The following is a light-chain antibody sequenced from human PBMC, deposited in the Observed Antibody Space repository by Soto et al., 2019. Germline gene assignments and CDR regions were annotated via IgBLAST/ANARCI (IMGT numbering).Light chain of an antibody. CDR2: KIS. V-gene: IGKV2-24*01. Sequence: DIVLTQTPLSSPVTLGQPASISCRSSQSLVHSDGNTYFNWLQQRPGQPPRLLIYKISKRFPGVPDRFSGSVAGTDFTLKISRVEAEDVRVYYFMQATQSYTLGQGTKLEIK. CDR3: MQATQSYT. J-gene: IGKJ2*01. CDR1: QSLVHSDGNTY.